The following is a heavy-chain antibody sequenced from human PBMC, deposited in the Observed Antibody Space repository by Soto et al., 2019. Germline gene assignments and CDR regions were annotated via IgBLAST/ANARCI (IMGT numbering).Heavy chain of an antibody. Sequence: SETLSLTCTVSGGSISTYYWSWIRQPPGKGLEWIGYIYYSGSTNYNPSLKSRVTISVDTSKNQFSLKLSSVTAADTAVYYCARHAGNYDYVWGSYRSSPYSWFDPWGQGTLVTVSS. V-gene: IGHV4-59*08. J-gene: IGHJ5*02. CDR1: GGSISTYY. CDR3: ARHAGNYDYVWGSYRSSPYSWFDP. D-gene: IGHD3-16*02. CDR2: IYYSGST.